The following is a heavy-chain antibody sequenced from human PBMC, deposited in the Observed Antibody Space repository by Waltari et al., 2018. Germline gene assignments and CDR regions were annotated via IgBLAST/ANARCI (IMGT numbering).Heavy chain of an antibody. D-gene: IGHD1-1*01. CDR3: ASASTAAEGDYFDY. CDR1: GYSFTRYL. Sequence: EVQLVQSGAAVKKPGESRKISCKGSGYSFTRYLTGRVRQLPGKGLEWMGIIYPGDSDTRYSPSFQGQVTISADKSISTAYLQWSSLKASDTAMYYCASASTAAEGDYFDYWGQGTLVTVSS. CDR2: IYPGDSDT. V-gene: IGHV5-51*01. J-gene: IGHJ4*02.